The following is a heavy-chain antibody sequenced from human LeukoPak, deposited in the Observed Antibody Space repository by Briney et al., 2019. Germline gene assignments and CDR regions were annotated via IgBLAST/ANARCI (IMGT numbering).Heavy chain of an antibody. CDR1: GFTFDDYA. CDR3: VRSITMFQY. CDR2: ISWNSGSI. J-gene: IGHJ1*01. Sequence: GGSLRLSCAASGFTFDDYAMHWVRQAPGKGLEWVSGISWNSGSIGYADSVKGRFTISRDNANNSISLQMNSLRVEDTALYYCVRSITMFQYWGQGTLVTVSS. D-gene: IGHD3-10*01. V-gene: IGHV3-9*01.